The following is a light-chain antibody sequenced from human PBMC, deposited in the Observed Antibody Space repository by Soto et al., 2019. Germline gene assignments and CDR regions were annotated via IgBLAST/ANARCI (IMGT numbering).Light chain of an antibody. J-gene: IGKJ4*01. V-gene: IGKV3-15*01. Sequence: EILMTQSPAILSVSPGERATLSCRVSQSVSSNLAWYQQKPGQAPRLLIYDASSRATGIPARFSGSGSGTEFTLTISSLQSEDFAVYYCHQYNNWPLTFGGGTKADIK. CDR3: HQYNNWPLT. CDR1: QSVSSN. CDR2: DAS.